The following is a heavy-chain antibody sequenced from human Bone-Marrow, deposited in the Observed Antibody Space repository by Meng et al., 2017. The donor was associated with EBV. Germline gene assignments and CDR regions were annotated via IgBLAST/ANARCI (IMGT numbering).Heavy chain of an antibody. CDR3: ARDGIAVPGGSNWFDP. V-gene: IGHV1-69*06. CDR1: GDIFTNLA. Sequence: QVQLVQSGAWVKKPGSSVKVSCKASGDIFTNLAFTWVRQVPGKGLEWMGGFLPILGAANYAQKFQGRLTITADKSTTTAFMELRSLRVDDTAVYFCARDGIAVPGGSNWFDPWGQGTLVTASS. D-gene: IGHD6-19*01. CDR2: FLPILGAA. J-gene: IGHJ5*02.